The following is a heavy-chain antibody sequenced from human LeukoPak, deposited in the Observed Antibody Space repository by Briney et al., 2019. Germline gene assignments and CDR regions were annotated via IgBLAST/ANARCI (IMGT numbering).Heavy chain of an antibody. V-gene: IGHV4-38-2*02. J-gene: IGHJ4*02. CDR2: IFDSGST. CDR1: GYSISSGYY. CDR3: ARDLRPYGTSSADY. D-gene: IGHD6-6*01. Sequence: PSXTLSLTCTVSGYSISSGYYWGWMRPAPGKGREWSGSIFDSGSTLYKRSLKRRITIAADTSKKNLYLRVSSVTAADTAVYYCARDLRPYGTSSADYWGQGTLVTVSS.